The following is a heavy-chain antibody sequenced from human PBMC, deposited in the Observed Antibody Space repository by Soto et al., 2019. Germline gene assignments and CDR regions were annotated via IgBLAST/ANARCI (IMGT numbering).Heavy chain of an antibody. CDR1: GYTFTSYA. J-gene: IGHJ4*02. CDR2: INAGNGNT. D-gene: IGHD1-26*01. Sequence: GASVKVSCKASGYTFTSYAMHWVRQAPGQRLEWMGWINAGNGNTKYSQKFQGRVTITRDTSASTAYMELSSLRSEDTAVYYCARDLGSGSYLAFDYWGQGILVTVSS. V-gene: IGHV1-3*01. CDR3: ARDLGSGSYLAFDY.